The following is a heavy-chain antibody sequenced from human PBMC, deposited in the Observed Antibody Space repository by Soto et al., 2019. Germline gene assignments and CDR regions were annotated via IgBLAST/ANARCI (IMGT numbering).Heavy chain of an antibody. CDR3: ARGRTPLWYSSSSRILSYFDY. CDR1: GLSVSRCTYY. Sequence: PSETLSLTCTVSGLSVSRCTYYWSWLRTPPGTGLDWIGEINHSGSTNYDPSLKSRVTISVDTSKNQFSLKLSSVTAADTAVYYCARGRTPLWYSSSSRILSYFDYWGQGTLVTVSS. V-gene: IGHV4-61*01. J-gene: IGHJ4*02. D-gene: IGHD6-6*01. CDR2: INHSGST.